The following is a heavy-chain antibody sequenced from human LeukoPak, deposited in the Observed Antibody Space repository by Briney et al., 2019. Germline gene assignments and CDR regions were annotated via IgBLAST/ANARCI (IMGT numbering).Heavy chain of an antibody. CDR1: GGSFSGYY. D-gene: IGHD3-3*01. J-gene: IGHJ4*02. Sequence: RTSETLSLTCAVYGGSFSGYYWSWIRQPPGKGLEWIGYIYYSGSTYYNSSLKSRVTISVDTSKNQFSLKLSSVTAADTAVYYCATRFWSGYYVDYWGQGTLVTVSS. CDR3: ATRFWSGYYVDY. CDR2: IYYSGST. V-gene: IGHV4-30-4*01.